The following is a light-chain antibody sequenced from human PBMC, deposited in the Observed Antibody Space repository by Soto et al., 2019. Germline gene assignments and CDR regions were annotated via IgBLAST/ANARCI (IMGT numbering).Light chain of an antibody. J-gene: IGKJ4*01. CDR1: QSVSSS. CDR3: QQYNNWPLT. V-gene: IGKV3-15*01. CDR2: GAS. Sequence: EIVMTQSPATLSVSPGERATLSCRASQSVSSSLAWYQQKPGQPPRLLISGASTRAPGIPARFSGSGSGTEFTLTISSLQSEDFAVYYCQQYNNWPLTFGGGTEVEI.